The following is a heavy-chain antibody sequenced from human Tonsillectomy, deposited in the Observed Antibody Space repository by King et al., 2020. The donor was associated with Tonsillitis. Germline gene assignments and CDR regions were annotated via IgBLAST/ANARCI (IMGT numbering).Heavy chain of an antibody. J-gene: IGHJ4*02. Sequence: HVQLVQSGGEVKRPGASVKVSCKASGYSFFDHGFSWVRQAPGQGLEWMGWISGFNGDTNYAQKFQGRVTMTTDTSTSTAYMELRSLRSDDTAIYYCASAERDDYGDHWGQGTLVTVSS. D-gene: IGHD1-14*01. V-gene: IGHV1-18*04. CDR3: ASAERDDYGDH. CDR1: GYSFFDHG. CDR2: ISGFNGDT.